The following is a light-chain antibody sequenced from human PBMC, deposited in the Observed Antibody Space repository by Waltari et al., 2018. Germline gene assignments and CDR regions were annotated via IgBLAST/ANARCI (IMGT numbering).Light chain of an antibody. CDR3: CSFASRIGV. CDR1: NSDVWSFNF. V-gene: IGLV2-23*02. Sequence: QSALTQPASVSGSPGQSIPLSCTGPNSDVWSFNFFSWYQQHPGKAPKLIISDVTKRPSGVSNRFSGSKSGNTASLTISGLQADDEADYYCCSFASRIGVFGGGTKVTVL. CDR2: DVT. J-gene: IGLJ2*01.